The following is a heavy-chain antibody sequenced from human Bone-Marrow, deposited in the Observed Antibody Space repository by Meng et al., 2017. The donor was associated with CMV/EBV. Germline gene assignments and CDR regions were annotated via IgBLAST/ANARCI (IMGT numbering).Heavy chain of an antibody. CDR2: ISYDGSNK. J-gene: IGHJ5*02. CDR3: AKAGSSSWIQLWRTWDRFGP. D-gene: IGHD5-18*01. Sequence: FSSYGMHWVRQAPGKGLEWVAVISYDGSNKYYADSVKGRFTISRDNSKNTLYLQMNSLRAEDTAVYYCAKAGSSSWIQLWRTWDRFGPWGQGTLVTVSS. V-gene: IGHV3-30*18. CDR1: FSSYG.